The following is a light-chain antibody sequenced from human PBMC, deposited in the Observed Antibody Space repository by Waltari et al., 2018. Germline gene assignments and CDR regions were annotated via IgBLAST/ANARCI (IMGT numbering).Light chain of an antibody. CDR1: KLGDKY. CDR2: QDS. J-gene: IGLJ2*01. Sequence: SYELTQPPSVSVSPGQTASIPCSGDKLGDKYACWYQQKPGQSPVLVIYQDSKRPSGIPERFPCANSGKTATLTISGTQAMDEADYYCQAWDSSTAVVFGGGTKLTVL. V-gene: IGLV3-1*01. CDR3: QAWDSSTAVV.